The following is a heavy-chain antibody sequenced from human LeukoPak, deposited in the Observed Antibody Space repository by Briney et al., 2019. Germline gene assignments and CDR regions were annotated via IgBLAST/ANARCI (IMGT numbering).Heavy chain of an antibody. CDR1: GFTVSSNY. D-gene: IGHD2-2*01. Sequence: PGGSLRLSCAASGFTVSSNYMSWVRQAPGKGLEWVSVIYSGGSTYYADSVKGRFTISRDNSKNTLYLQMNSLRAEDTAVYYCARNGGYCSSTSCYYYYYYYMDVWGKGTAVTVSS. V-gene: IGHV3-66*02. J-gene: IGHJ6*03. CDR2: IYSGGST. CDR3: ARNGGYCSSTSCYYYYYYYMDV.